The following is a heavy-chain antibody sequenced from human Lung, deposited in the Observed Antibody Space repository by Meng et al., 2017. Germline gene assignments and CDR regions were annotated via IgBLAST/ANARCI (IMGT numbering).Heavy chain of an antibody. Sequence: VQTQQVGACLLNPSETLSLTCVVSGGSFSDYYWSWIRQPPGKGLEWIGEINHSGSTNYNPSLESRATISVDTSQNNLSLKLSSVTAADSAVYYCARGPTTMAHDFDYWGQGTLVTVSS. CDR3: ARGPTTMAHDFDY. J-gene: IGHJ4*02. V-gene: IGHV4-34*01. CDR1: GGSFSDYY. D-gene: IGHD4-11*01. CDR2: INHSGST.